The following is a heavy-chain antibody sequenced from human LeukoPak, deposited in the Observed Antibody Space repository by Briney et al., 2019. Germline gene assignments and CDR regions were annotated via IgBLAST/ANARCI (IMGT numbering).Heavy chain of an antibody. CDR2: IGGSGTRT. CDR3: ASECVGGNYVASSSGY. D-gene: IGHD1-26*01. Sequence: PGGSLRLSCSASGFTFTTYGMNWVRQAPGKGLEWVSGIGGSGTRTYYADSVKGRFTISRDNSKNTLYLQMNSLRAEDTAVYYCASECVGGNYVASSSGYWGQGTLVTVSS. V-gene: IGHV3-23*01. CDR1: GFTFTTYG. J-gene: IGHJ4*02.